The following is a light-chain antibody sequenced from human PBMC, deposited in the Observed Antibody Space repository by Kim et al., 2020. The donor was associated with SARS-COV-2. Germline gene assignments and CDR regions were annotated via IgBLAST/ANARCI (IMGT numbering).Light chain of an antibody. J-gene: IGLJ2*01. V-gene: IGLV3-1*01. CDR2: QDT. Sequence: SYELTQPPSVSVSPGQTATITCSGDKLEDRYVCWFQQKPGQSPLLVISQDTQRPSGIPERFSGSNSGNTAPLTISGTQATDEADDFCQAWDSNTAVFGGG. CDR1: KLEDRY. CDR3: QAWDSNTAV.